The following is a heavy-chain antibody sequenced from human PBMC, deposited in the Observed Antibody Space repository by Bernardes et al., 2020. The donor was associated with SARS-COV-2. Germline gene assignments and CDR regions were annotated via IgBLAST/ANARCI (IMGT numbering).Heavy chain of an antibody. D-gene: IGHD3-3*01. V-gene: IGHV6-1*01. CDR3: ARDMVEEIGMVYHYFGTDV. J-gene: IGHJ6*02. Sequence: SQTLSLTCAISGDSVSSNSAAWNRIRQSPSRGLEWLGRTYYRSKWYTDYAGSVKSRITISPDTSKNQVSLQLSSVTPEDTAVYYCARDMVEEIGMVYHYFGTDVWGQGTTVTVSS. CDR1: GDSVSSNSAA. CDR2: TYYRSKWYT.